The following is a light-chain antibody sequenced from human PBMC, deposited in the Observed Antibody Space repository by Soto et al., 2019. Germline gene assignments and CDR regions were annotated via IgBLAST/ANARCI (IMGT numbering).Light chain of an antibody. V-gene: IGKV1-5*03. J-gene: IGKJ1*01. CDR2: KAS. CDR3: QQYNSYPWT. Sequence: DIQMTQSPSTLSASVGDRVTITCRASQSISSWLAWYQQKPGKAPKLLIYKASSLESGDPSRFSGSGSGTDFPLTISSLQPDDFATYYCQQYNSYPWTFGQGTKVEIK. CDR1: QSISSW.